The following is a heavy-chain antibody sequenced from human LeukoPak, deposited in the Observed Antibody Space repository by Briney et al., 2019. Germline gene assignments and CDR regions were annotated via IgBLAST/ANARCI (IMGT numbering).Heavy chain of an antibody. D-gene: IGHD2-8*01. CDR3: ASSSGVGAFDI. J-gene: IGHJ3*02. Sequence: SQTLSLTCAISGDSVSSNSAAWNWIRQSQSRGLEWLGRTYYRSKWYNDYAVSVKSRITINPDTSKNQFSLQLNSVTPEDTVVYYCASSSGVGAFDIWGQGTMITVSS. CDR2: TYYRSKWYN. V-gene: IGHV6-1*01. CDR1: GDSVSSNSAA.